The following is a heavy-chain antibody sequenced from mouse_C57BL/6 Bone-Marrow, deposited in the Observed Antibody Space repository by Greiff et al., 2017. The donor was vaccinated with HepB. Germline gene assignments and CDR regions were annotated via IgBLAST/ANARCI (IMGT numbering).Heavy chain of an antibody. CDR3: TTGEGYWYFDY. Sequence: EVQLQQSGAELVRPGASVKLSCTASGFNIKDDYMHWVKQRPEQGLEWIGWIDPENGDTEYASKFQGKATITADTSSNTAYLQLSSLTSEDTAVYYCTTGEGYWYFDYWGQGTTLTVSS. CDR1: GFNIKDDY. D-gene: IGHD2-14*01. CDR2: IDPENGDT. V-gene: IGHV14-4*01. J-gene: IGHJ2*01.